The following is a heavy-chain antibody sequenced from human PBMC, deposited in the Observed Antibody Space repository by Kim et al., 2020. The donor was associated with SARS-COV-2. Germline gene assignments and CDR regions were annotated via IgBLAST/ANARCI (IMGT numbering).Heavy chain of an antibody. D-gene: IGHD1-7*01. J-gene: IGHJ6*02. Sequence: GGSLRLSCAASGFTFSSYGMHWFRQAPGKGLEWVAVIWYDGSNKYYAYSVKGRFTISIDNSKTTLYLQMNSLRAEDTAVYYCAKAATANWNYVPFYYGMDDWGQGTQVTVSS. CDR2: IWYDGSNK. V-gene: IGHV3-33*06. CDR3: AKAATANWNYVPFYYGMDD. CDR1: GFTFSSYG.